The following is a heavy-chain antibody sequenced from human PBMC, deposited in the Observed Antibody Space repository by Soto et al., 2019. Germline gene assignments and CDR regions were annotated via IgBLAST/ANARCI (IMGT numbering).Heavy chain of an antibody. Sequence: SETLSLTCTVSGGSISSSSYYWGRIRQPPGKGLEWIGSIYYSGSTYYNPSLKSRVTISVDTSKNQFSLKLSSVTAADTAVYYCARVNIVVVVAAYYYYMDVWGKGTTVTVSS. CDR1: GGSISSSSYY. D-gene: IGHD2-15*01. CDR2: IYYSGST. J-gene: IGHJ6*03. V-gene: IGHV4-39*01. CDR3: ARVNIVVVVAAYYYYMDV.